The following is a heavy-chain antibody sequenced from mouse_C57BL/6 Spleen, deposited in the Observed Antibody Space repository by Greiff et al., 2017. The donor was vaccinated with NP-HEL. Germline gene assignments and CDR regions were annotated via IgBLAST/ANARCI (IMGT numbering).Heavy chain of an antibody. CDR3: ARGTLGRGYYFDY. Sequence: EVQVVESGGGLVKPGGSLKLSCAASGFTFSSYAMSWVRQTPEKRLEWVATISDGGSYTYYPDNVKGRFTISRDNAKNNLYLQMSHLKSEDTAMYYCARGTLGRGYYFDYWGQGTTLTVSS. CDR2: ISDGGSYT. J-gene: IGHJ2*01. D-gene: IGHD4-1*01. CDR1: GFTFSSYA. V-gene: IGHV5-4*01.